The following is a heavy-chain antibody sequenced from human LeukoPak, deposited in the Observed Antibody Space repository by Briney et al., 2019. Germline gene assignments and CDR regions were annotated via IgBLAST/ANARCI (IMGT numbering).Heavy chain of an antibody. J-gene: IGHJ5*02. D-gene: IGHD2-2*01. CDR3: ANDIAPYVGVPFAP. CDR2: LSRNSGRI. CDR1: GFTFYDYA. Sequence: GGSLRLSCAASGFTFYDYAMHCVRQAPGEGLEWVSGLSRNSGRIVYEDSVTVRLTISRDKANNSLYLQMNSLRAEDTASYYCANDIAPYVGVPFAPWGKGTLVTASP. V-gene: IGHV3-9*01.